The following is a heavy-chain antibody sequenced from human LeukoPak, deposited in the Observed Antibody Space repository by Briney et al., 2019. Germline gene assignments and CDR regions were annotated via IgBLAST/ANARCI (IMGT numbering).Heavy chain of an antibody. V-gene: IGHV3-30*02. CDR2: IRYDGSNK. J-gene: IGHJ4*02. Sequence: GGSLRLSCAASGFTFSSYGMHWVRQAPGKGLEWVAFIRYDGSNKYYADSMKGRFTISRDNSKNTLYLQMNSLRAEGTAVYYCAKDGFVVVPAALDYWGQGTLVTVSS. D-gene: IGHD2-2*01. CDR1: GFTFSSYG. CDR3: AKDGFVVVPAALDY.